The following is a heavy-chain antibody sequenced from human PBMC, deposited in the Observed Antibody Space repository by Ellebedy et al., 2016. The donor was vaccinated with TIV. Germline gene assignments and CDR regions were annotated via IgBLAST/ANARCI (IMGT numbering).Heavy chain of an antibody. D-gene: IGHD1-26*01. Sequence: GGSLRLSXAASGFTFSSYSMNWVRQAPGKGLEWVAVISYDGSNKYYADSVKGRFTISRDNSKNTLYLQMNSLRAEDTAVYYCAKWETLDYWGQGTLVTVSS. CDR1: GFTFSSYS. CDR2: ISYDGSNK. V-gene: IGHV3-30*18. CDR3: AKWETLDY. J-gene: IGHJ4*02.